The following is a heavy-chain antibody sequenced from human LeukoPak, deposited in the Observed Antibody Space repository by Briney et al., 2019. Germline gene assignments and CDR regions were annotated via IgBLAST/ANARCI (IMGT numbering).Heavy chain of an antibody. V-gene: IGHV4-59*08. J-gene: IGHJ2*01. D-gene: IGHD3-10*01. CDR1: GGSVSSDS. Sequence: SETLSLTCTVSGGSVSSDSWNWIRQPPGKGLEWIGYIYNTGSSNHNPSLKNRVTISFDKSKSQLSLNLSSVTAADTTLYYCARHGKMNLVRGAFWYFDLWGRGTLVTVSS. CDR2: IYNTGSS. CDR3: ARHGKMNLVRGAFWYFDL.